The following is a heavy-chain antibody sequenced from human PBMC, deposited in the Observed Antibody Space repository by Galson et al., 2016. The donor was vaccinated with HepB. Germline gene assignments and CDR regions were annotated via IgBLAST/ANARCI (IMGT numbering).Heavy chain of an antibody. V-gene: IGHV3-15*07. CDR3: TTSVGANEFDY. CDR2: IKSKGDGETT. Sequence: SLRLSCAGSGFTFSHAWLNWVRQAPGKGLEWVGRIKSKGDGETTDYAAPVKGRFTVSRDDSKNTLYLQMNSLKTEDTAVYHCTTSVGANEFDYWGWGTLVTVSS. D-gene: IGHD1-26*01. J-gene: IGHJ4*02. CDR1: GFTFSHAW.